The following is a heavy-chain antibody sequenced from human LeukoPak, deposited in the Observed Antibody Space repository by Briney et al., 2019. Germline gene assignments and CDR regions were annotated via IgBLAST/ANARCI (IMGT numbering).Heavy chain of an antibody. Sequence: KPSETLSLTCSVSGGSIISSNYYWGWIRQPPGKGLEWIGSIYQIGSRSSYYNPSLKSRVTIFGDTTNNQFFLRLSSVTAADTAVYYCASTLRFLPYRRFDYWGQGTLVTVPS. V-gene: IGHV4-39*01. CDR2: IYQIGSRSS. CDR3: ASTLRFLPYRRFDY. J-gene: IGHJ4*02. CDR1: GGSIISSNYY. D-gene: IGHD3-3*01.